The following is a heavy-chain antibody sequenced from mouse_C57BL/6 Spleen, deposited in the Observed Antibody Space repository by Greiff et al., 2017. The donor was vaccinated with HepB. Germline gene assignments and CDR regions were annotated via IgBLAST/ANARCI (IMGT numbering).Heavy chain of an antibody. CDR1: GYTFTSYW. CDR2: IDPSDSYT. J-gene: IGHJ2*01. D-gene: IGHD2-5*01. Sequence: VQLQQSGAELVKPGASVKLSCKASGYTFTSYWMQWVKQRPGQGLEWIGEIDPSDSYTNYNQKFKGKATLTVDTSSSTAYMQLSSLTSEDSAVYYGARSYSNSDYWGQGTTLTVSS. V-gene: IGHV1-50*01. CDR3: ARSYSNSDY.